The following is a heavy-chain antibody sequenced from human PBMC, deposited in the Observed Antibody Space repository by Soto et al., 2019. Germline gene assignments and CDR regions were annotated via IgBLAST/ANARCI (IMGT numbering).Heavy chain of an antibody. CDR2: IYYSGST. V-gene: IGHV4-39*01. J-gene: IGHJ3*02. Sequence: QLQLQESGPGLVKPSETLSLTCTVSGGSISSSSYYWGWIRQPPGKGLEWIGSIYYSGSTYYNPSLKSRVTIAVDTSRNHFSLKLSSVTAADTAVYNCARHQAASYYDSSHFPRGRGAFDIWGQGTTVTVSS. D-gene: IGHD3-22*01. CDR3: ARHQAASYYDSSHFPRGRGAFDI. CDR1: GGSISSSSYY.